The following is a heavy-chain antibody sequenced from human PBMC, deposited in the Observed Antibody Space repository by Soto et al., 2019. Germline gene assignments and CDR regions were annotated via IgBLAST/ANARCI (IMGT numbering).Heavy chain of an antibody. Sequence: ESGGGLVKPGGALGPPWAASGFTFRSYSLNLVRQAPGEGPEGVSSISSSSSYIYYADSVKGRFTISRDNAKNSLYLQMNSLRAEDTAVYYCARVGYGGNSGVSDYWGQGTLVTVSS. CDR2: ISSSSSYI. CDR3: ARVGYGGNSGVSDY. V-gene: IGHV3-21*01. D-gene: IGHD4-17*01. J-gene: IGHJ4*02. CDR1: GFTFRSYS.